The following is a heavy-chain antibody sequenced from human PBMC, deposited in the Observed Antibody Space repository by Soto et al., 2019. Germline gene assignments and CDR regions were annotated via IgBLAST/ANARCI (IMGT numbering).Heavy chain of an antibody. Sequence: QITLKESGPTLVKPTQTLTLTCTFSGFSLSTSGVGVGWIRQPPGKALEWLALIYWDDDKRYSPSLKSRLTITKDTSKTQVVLTMTNMDPVDTATYYCARLYSSSSTNWFDPWGQGTLVTVSS. CDR3: ARLYSSSSTNWFDP. J-gene: IGHJ5*02. CDR1: GFSLSTSGVG. D-gene: IGHD6-6*01. CDR2: IYWDDDK. V-gene: IGHV2-5*02.